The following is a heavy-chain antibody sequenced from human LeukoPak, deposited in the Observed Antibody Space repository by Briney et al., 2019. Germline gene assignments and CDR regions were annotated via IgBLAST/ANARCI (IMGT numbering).Heavy chain of an antibody. D-gene: IGHD3-10*01. CDR3: ASRQGWFGELPPDAFDI. CDR2: IYYSGST. V-gene: IGHV4-30-4*01. CDR1: GGSISSGDYY. J-gene: IGHJ3*02. Sequence: SQTLSLTCTVSGGSISSGDYYWSWVRQPPGKGLEWIGYIYYSGSTYYNPSLKSRVTISVDTSKNQFSLKLSSVTAADTAVYYCASRQGWFGELPPDAFDIWGQGTMVTVSS.